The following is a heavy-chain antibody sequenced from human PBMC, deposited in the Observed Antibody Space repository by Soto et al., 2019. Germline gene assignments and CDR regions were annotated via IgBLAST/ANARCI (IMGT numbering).Heavy chain of an antibody. CDR3: ATVQVPYGDYQLGVDY. CDR1: GFTFSSYS. V-gene: IGHV3-48*02. CDR2: ISSSSSTI. J-gene: IGHJ4*02. Sequence: EVQLVESGGGLVQPGGSLRLSCAASGFTFSSYSMNWVRQAPGKGLEWVSYISSSSSTIYYAGSVKGRFTISRDNAKNSLYLQMNSLRDEDTAVYYCATVQVPYGDYQLGVDYWGQGTLVTVSS. D-gene: IGHD4-17*01.